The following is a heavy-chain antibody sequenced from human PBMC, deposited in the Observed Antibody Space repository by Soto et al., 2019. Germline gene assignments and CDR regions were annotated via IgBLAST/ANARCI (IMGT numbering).Heavy chain of an antibody. J-gene: IGHJ5*02. CDR1: GYTFTSYG. CDR2: ISAHNGNK. Sequence: GASVKVSCKASGYTFTSYGISWVRQAPGQGLEWMGWISAHNGNKKYAQKLQGRVTITKGTSKNQVVLTLTNMDPVDTATYYCAHYVSTSPAGWFDPWGQGSLVTVSS. CDR3: AHYVSTSPAGWFDP. V-gene: IGHV1-18*01. D-gene: IGHD3-10*01.